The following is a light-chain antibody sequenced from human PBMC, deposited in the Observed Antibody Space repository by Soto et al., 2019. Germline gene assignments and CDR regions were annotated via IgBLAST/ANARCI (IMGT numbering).Light chain of an antibody. CDR3: QQYKSYFRT. CDR1: QSISSW. V-gene: IGKV1-5*03. Sequence: DLQMTQSPSTLSASVGDRVTITCRASQSISSWLAWYQQKPGKAPNLLIYKASSLESGVPSRFSGSGSGTEFTLTISSLQPDDYATYYCQQYKSYFRTFGQGTKVEI. J-gene: IGKJ1*01. CDR2: KAS.